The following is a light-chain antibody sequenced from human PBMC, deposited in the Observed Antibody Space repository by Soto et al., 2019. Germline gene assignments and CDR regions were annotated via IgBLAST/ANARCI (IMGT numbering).Light chain of an antibody. CDR1: SSDVGGYNY. J-gene: IGLJ2*01. CDR3: CSYTDIALDVV. CDR2: EVS. Sequence: QSALTQPASVSGSPGQSITISCTGTSSDVGGYNYVSWYQQHPGKAPKLMIYEVSNRPSGVSDRFSGSKSGNTASLTISGVRPEDEADYYCCSYTDIALDVVFGGGTKVTVL. V-gene: IGLV2-14*01.